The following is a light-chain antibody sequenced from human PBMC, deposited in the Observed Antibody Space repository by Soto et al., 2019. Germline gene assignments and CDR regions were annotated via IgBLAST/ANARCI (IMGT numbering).Light chain of an antibody. Sequence: QMTQSPSSLSASVGDRVTITCRASQGIRNDLTWYQQKPGKAPKLLIYKASTLKSGVPSRFSGSGSGTEFTLTISSLQPDDFATYYCQQYNSYSPTFGQGTKVDIK. CDR1: QGIRND. CDR2: KAS. V-gene: IGKV1-5*03. J-gene: IGKJ1*01. CDR3: QQYNSYSPT.